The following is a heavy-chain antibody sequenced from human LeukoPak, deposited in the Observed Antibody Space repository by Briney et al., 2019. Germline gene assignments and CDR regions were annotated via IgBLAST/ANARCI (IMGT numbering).Heavy chain of an antibody. CDR2: LSASGNSA. V-gene: IGHV3-23*01. CDR3: AKVIRSSGWYVDY. Sequence: GGSLRLSCAASRFTFSNYAMSWVRQAPGKGLAWVSGLSASGNSAYYADSVKGRFTISRDNSKNTLYLQMNSLRAEDTAVYYCAKVIRSSGWYVDYWGQGALVTVSS. CDR1: RFTFSNYA. D-gene: IGHD6-19*01. J-gene: IGHJ4*02.